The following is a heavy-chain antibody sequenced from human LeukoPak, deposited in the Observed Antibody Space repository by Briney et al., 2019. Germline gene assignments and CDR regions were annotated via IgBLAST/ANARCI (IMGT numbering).Heavy chain of an antibody. V-gene: IGHV1-2*02. CDR3: ARVKWFGELIGAFDI. CDR2: INPNSGGT. D-gene: IGHD3-10*01. Sequence: GASVKVSCKASGGTFSTYAISWVRQAPGQGLEWMGWINPNSGGTNYAQKFQGRVTMTRDTSISTAYMELSRLRSDDTAVYYCARVKWFGELIGAFDIWGQGTMVTVSS. J-gene: IGHJ3*02. CDR1: GGTFSTYA.